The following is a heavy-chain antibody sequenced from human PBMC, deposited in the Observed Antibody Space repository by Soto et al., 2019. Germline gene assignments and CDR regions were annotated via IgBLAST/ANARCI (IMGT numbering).Heavy chain of an antibody. V-gene: IGHV3-48*02. CDR1: GFTFSSHA. D-gene: IGHD1-1*01. Sequence: EVQLVESGGGLVQPGGSLKLSCAVPGFTFSSHAMNWVRQAPGKGLEWVAYIHGTRSIIYYADSVKGRFTISRDNAKKSLYLQMDSLRDEDTALYYCARDVRNADYDYWGQGTLVTVSS. J-gene: IGHJ4*02. CDR2: IHGTRSII. CDR3: ARDVRNADYDY.